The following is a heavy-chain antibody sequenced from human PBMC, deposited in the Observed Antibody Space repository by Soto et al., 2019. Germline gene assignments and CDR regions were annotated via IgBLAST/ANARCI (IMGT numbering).Heavy chain of an antibody. CDR1: GGTFSSYA. CDR3: AINYYDSSGYYPNWFDP. D-gene: IGHD3-22*01. CDR2: IIPIFGTA. Sequence: QVQLVQSGAEVKKPGSSVKVSCKASGGTFSSYAISWVRQAPGQGLEWMGGIIPIFGTANYAQKFQGRVTMTRNTSISTAYMELSSLRSEDTAVYYCAINYYDSSGYYPNWFDPWGQGTLVTVSS. V-gene: IGHV1-69*06. J-gene: IGHJ5*02.